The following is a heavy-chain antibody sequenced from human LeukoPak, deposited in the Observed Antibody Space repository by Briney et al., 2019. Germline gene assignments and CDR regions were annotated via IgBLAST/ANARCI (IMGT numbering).Heavy chain of an antibody. D-gene: IGHD6-13*01. Sequence: GGSLRLSCAASGFTFSDYYMSWIRQAPGKGLEWVSYISGSSSYTDYADSVKGRFTISRDNAKNSLYLQMNSLSAEDTAVYYCARLGGSAGRARNLYYFDFWGQGTLVTVSS. V-gene: IGHV3-11*06. CDR2: ISGSSSYT. CDR3: ARLGGSAGRARNLYYFDF. J-gene: IGHJ4*02. CDR1: GFTFSDYY.